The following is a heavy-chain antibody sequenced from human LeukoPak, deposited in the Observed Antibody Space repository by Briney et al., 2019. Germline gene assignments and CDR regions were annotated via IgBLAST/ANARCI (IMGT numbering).Heavy chain of an antibody. Sequence: ASVKVSCKASGYTFTTYGISWVRQGPGQGLEWMGWISAYNGNTKNAQKFQDRVTMTTDTSTSTAYLELRILRSDDPAVYYCARDPPGQEVFAFDMWGQGTMVTDSS. CDR3: ARDPPGQEVFAFDM. J-gene: IGHJ3*02. V-gene: IGHV1-18*01. D-gene: IGHD1-1*01. CDR2: ISAYNGNT. CDR1: GYTFTTYG.